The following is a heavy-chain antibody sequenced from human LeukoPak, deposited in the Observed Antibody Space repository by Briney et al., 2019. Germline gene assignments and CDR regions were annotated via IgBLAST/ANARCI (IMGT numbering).Heavy chain of an antibody. CDR1: GDSFSSVTDY. V-gene: IGHV4-39*07. Sequence: PSETLSLTCTVSGDSFSSVTDYWAWIRQPPGKGLEWIASGDYSGGTYYNPSLGSRVAISADMSKNQFSLKLTSVTGADTAVYYCAGERGEEYSSGWYKRNYFDNWGQGIRVTVSS. J-gene: IGHJ4*02. D-gene: IGHD6-19*01. CDR3: AGERGEEYSSGWYKRNYFDN. CDR2: GDYSGGT.